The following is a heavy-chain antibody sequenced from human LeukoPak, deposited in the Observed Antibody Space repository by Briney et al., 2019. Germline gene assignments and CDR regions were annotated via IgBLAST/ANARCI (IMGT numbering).Heavy chain of an antibody. CDR2: INQDGGEK. Sequence: PGGSLRLSCAASGFTFSNYWMTWVRQAPGKGREGVANINQDGGEKYYVDSLKGRFTISRDNAKNSAYLQMNSLRAEDTAVYHCATGRSCTTCYLPDYWGQGTLITVSS. CDR3: ATGRSCTTCYLPDY. J-gene: IGHJ4*02. D-gene: IGHD2-2*01. CDR1: GFTFSNYW. V-gene: IGHV3-7*01.